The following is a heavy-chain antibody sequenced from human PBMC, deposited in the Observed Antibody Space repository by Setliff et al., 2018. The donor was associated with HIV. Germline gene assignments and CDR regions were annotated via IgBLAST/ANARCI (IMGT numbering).Heavy chain of an antibody. Sequence: ASVKVSCKASGYTFIDHYIHWVRRAPGQGLEWMGCISPSSGATNLAQKFQGRVTLTRDTSVTTVYMELTSLRSDDTAVYYCARKDGVGYCDSNSCYGIGPIDFWGQGSLVTVSS. D-gene: IGHD2-2*01. J-gene: IGHJ4*02. CDR3: ARKDGVGYCDSNSCYGIGPIDF. CDR1: GYTFIDHY. CDR2: ISPSSGAT. V-gene: IGHV1-2*02.